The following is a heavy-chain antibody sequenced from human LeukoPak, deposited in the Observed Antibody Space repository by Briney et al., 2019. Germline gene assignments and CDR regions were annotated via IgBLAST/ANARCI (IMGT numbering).Heavy chain of an antibody. CDR1: GYTLTSYY. CDR2: INPSGGST. J-gene: IGHJ3*02. V-gene: IGHV1-46*01. D-gene: IGHD2-15*01. CDR3: ARGASGVGVPGTFDI. Sequence: ASVKVSCKASGYTLTSYYMHWVRQAPGHGLEWMGIINPSGGSTGYAQKFQGRVTMTRDTSTSTVYMELSSLRSEDMAVYYCARGASGVGVPGTFDIWGPGTMVTVSS.